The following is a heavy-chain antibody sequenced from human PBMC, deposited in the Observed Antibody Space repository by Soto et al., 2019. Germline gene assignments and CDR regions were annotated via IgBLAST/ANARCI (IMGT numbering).Heavy chain of an antibody. CDR3: ARPYYDSSGRNWFDP. CDR2: IYTSGST. CDR1: GGSISSYY. D-gene: IGHD3-22*01. V-gene: IGHV4-4*07. J-gene: IGHJ5*02. Sequence: SETLSLTCTVSGGSISSYYWSWIRQPAGKGLEWIGRIYTSGSTNYNPSLKSRVTMSVDTSKNQFSLKLSSVTAADTAVYYCARPYYDSSGRNWFDPWGQGTLVTVSS.